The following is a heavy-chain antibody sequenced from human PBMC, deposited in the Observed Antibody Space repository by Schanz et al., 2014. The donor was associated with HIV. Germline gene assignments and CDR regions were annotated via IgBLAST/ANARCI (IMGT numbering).Heavy chain of an antibody. D-gene: IGHD3-22*01. CDR1: GFSFDTFG. CDR2: ISYDGRNK. Sequence: QVQLVESGGGVVQPGRSLRLSCAGSGFSFDTFGIHWVRQAPGKGLEWLAVISYDGRNKKFANSVKGRFTISRDNSKNTVYLQMTTLRTEDTAVYYCAKPEYDSSGNSQSHFDYWGQGTLVTVSS. J-gene: IGHJ4*02. CDR3: AKPEYDSSGNSQSHFDY. V-gene: IGHV3-30*18.